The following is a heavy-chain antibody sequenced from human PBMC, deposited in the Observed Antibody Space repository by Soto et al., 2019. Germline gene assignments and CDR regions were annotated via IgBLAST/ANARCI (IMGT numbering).Heavy chain of an antibody. CDR2: IFHTGTT. Sequence: PSETLSLTCTVSGGSISSSDYFWTWIRQPPGKGLEWMGYIFHTGTTYSNPSLKSRLIMSIDTSKNQFSLRLTSVTAADSAVYYCARGYHSSGFPPLVDYWGQGTLVTVSS. CDR3: ARGYHSSGFPPLVDY. J-gene: IGHJ4*02. CDR1: GGSISSSDYF. V-gene: IGHV4-30-4*01. D-gene: IGHD3-22*01.